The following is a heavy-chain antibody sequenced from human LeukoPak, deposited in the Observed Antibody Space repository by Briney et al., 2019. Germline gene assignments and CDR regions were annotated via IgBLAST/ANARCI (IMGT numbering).Heavy chain of an antibody. CDR1: GFTFSSYE. Sequence: RTGGSLRLSRAASGFTFSSYEMNWVRQAPGKGLEWVSYISSSGSTIYYADSVKGRFTISRDNAKNSLYLQMNSLRAEDTAVYYWARDGGGGDYDSSGHQGYWGQGTLVTVSS. D-gene: IGHD3-22*01. V-gene: IGHV3-48*03. CDR3: ARDGGGGDYDSSGHQGY. J-gene: IGHJ4*02. CDR2: ISSSGSTI.